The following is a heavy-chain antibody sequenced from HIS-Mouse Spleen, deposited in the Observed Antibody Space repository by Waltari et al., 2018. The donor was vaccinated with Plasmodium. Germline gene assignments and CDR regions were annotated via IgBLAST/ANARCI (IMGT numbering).Heavy chain of an antibody. CDR2: ISYDGSNK. D-gene: IGHD1-7*01. CDR1: GFTFSSYG. J-gene: IGHJ3*02. V-gene: IGHV3-30*18. Sequence: QVQLVESGGGVVQPGRSLRLSCAASGFTFSSYGMHWVRQAPGKGLEWVAVISYDGSNKDYADAVKGRFTISRDNSKNTLYLQMNSLRAEDTAVYYCAKDQNNWNSFFDIWGQGTMVTVSS. CDR3: AKDQNNWNSFFDI.